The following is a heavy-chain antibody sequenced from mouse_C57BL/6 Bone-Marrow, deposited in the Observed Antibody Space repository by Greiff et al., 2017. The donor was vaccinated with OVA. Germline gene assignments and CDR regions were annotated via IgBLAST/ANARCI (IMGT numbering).Heavy chain of an antibody. J-gene: IGHJ2*01. Sequence: QVQLQQPGAELVMPGASVKLSCKASGYTFTSYWMYWVKQRPGQGLEWIGEIDPSDSYTYYNQKFKGKSTLTVDKSSSTAYMQLSSLTSEDSAVYYCARLHRGYYFDYWGQGTTLAVSS. V-gene: IGHV1-69*01. CDR2: IDPSDSYT. CDR3: ARLHRGYYFDY. CDR1: GYTFTSYW.